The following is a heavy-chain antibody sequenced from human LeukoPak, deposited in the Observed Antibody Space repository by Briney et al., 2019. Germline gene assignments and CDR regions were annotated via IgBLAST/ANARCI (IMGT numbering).Heavy chain of an antibody. CDR3: ARRIAAAGSGDY. D-gene: IGHD6-13*01. J-gene: IGHJ4*02. Sequence: SETLSLTCAVYGGSFSGYYWSWIRQPPGKGLEWIGEINHSGSTNYNPSLKSRVTISVDTSKNQFSLKLSSVTAADTAVYYCARRIAAAGSGDYWGQGTLVTVSS. CDR2: INHSGST. V-gene: IGHV4-34*01. CDR1: GGSFSGYY.